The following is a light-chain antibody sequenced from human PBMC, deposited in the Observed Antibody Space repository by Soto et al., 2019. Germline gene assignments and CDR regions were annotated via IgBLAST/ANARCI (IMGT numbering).Light chain of an antibody. CDR3: QQSYRTPIT. CDR2: AAS. V-gene: IGKV1-39*01. Sequence: DIQLTQSPSPMSASVGARAAITCLASQSISTYLNWYQQKPGKAPKVLIYAASNLQSGVPPRFSGSGSGTDFTLTISSLQPEDVATYFCQQSYRTPITFGQGTRLEIK. CDR1: QSISTY. J-gene: IGKJ5*01.